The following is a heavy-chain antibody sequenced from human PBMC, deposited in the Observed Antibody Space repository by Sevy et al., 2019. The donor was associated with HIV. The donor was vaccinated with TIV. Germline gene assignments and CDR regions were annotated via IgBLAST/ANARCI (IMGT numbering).Heavy chain of an antibody. CDR3: AKDGGRNWDQFFFDY. CDR1: GFTFSSFG. CDR2: ISGTGGST. Sequence: GGSLRLSCEASGFTFSSFGMSWVRQAPGKGLEWVSGISGTGGSTYYADSVNGRFTISRDNSKNTLYIHMISLRAEDTAVYYCAKDGGRNWDQFFFDYWGQGTLVTVSS. V-gene: IGHV3-23*01. D-gene: IGHD7-27*01. J-gene: IGHJ4*02.